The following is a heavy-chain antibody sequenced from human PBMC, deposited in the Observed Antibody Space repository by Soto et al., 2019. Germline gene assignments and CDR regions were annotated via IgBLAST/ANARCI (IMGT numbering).Heavy chain of an antibody. D-gene: IGHD2-2*02. CDR3: ARAGCSSVSCYTGWLDP. CDR2: IYNSGST. CDR1: GGSIRSYY. Sequence: SETLSLTCTVSGGSIRSYYWSWIRQPPGKGLEWIAYIYNSGSTNHNPSLKSRVIISVDTSKNQFSLKLTSVTAADTAVYYCARAGCSSVSCYTGWLDPWGQGTLVTVSS. J-gene: IGHJ5*02. V-gene: IGHV4-59*01.